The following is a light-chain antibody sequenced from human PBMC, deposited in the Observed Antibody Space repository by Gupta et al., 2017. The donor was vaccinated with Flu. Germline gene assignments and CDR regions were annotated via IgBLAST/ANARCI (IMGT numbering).Light chain of an antibody. CDR3: LQGDGSPWA. V-gene: IGKV1-5*01. CDR2: QVS. J-gene: IGKJ1*01. CDR1: QNMNTW. Sequence: DSQLTRSPSTVSASVGARVTITCRANQNMNTWLHWFQQKPGKAPKLLIYQVSTLDTGDPSRFSGSGSGKEFTLTISGLQPEDFATYFCLQGDGSPWAFGRGTKVEVK.